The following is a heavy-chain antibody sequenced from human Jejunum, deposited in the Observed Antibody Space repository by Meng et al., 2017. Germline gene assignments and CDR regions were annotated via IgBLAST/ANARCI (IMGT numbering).Heavy chain of an antibody. CDR3: ASYTDTSDWYALDY. Sequence: GGSLRLSCAASGFTFSRYWMSWVRQAPGKGLEWVANIKEEGNEKNYVDSVKGRFTVSRDNAKNALYLQINSLRDDDTAVYYCASYTDTSDWYALDYWGQGTLVTVSS. CDR1: GFTFSRYW. J-gene: IGHJ4*02. D-gene: IGHD6-19*01. V-gene: IGHV3-7*01. CDR2: IKEEGNEK.